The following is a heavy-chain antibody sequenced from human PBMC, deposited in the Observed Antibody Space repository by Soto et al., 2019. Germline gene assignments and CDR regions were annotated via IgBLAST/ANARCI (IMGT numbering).Heavy chain of an antibody. Sequence: EVQLVESGGGLVQPGGSLRLSCAASGFTFSTYAMNWVRQASGKGLEWVSYISSNSGAIHYADSVQGRFTTSRDNGKNSLYLQMNSLRAEDTAVYYCVRAQNFGSSWGQGSLSPSPQ. CDR1: GFTFSTYA. D-gene: IGHD3-10*01. V-gene: IGHV3-48*01. J-gene: IGHJ5*02. CDR2: ISSNSGAI. CDR3: VRAQNFGSS.